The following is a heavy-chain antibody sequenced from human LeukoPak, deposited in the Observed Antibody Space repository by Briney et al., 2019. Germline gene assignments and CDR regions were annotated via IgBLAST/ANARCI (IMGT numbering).Heavy chain of an antibody. J-gene: IGHJ5*02. CDR2: ISSSGSSI. Sequence: GGSLRLSCAASGFTFSDYYMSWIRQAPGKGLEWVSYISSSGSSIYYADSVKGRFTISRDNAKNSLYLQMNSLRAEDTAVSYCARDSLRGDIARGFDPWGQGTLVTVSS. CDR1: GFTFSDYY. D-gene: IGHD2-21*01. V-gene: IGHV3-11*04. CDR3: ARDSLRGDIARGFDP.